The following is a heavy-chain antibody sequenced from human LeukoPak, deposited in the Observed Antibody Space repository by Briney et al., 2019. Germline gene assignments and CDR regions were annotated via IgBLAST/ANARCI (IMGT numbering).Heavy chain of an antibody. CDR1: GGSISSTSYY. CDR3: ARGRRYFDWLLSFDY. J-gene: IGHJ4*02. V-gene: IGHV4-39*07. CDR2: IYYSGIT. Sequence: SETLSLTCTVSGGSISSTSYYWGWIRQPPGKGLEWIGSIYYSGITYFHPSLKSRVTISVDTSKNQFSLKLSSVTAADTAVYYCARGRRYFDWLLSFDYWGQGALVTVSS. D-gene: IGHD3-9*01.